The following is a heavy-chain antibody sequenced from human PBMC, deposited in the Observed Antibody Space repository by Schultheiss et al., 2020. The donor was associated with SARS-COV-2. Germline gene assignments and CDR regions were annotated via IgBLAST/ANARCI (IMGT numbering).Heavy chain of an antibody. CDR2: IYYSGST. CDR1: GGSISSGGYY. Sequence: SETLSLTCTVSGGSISSGGYYWSWIRQPPGKGLEWIGYIYYSGSTNYNPSLKSRVTISVDTSKNQFSLKLSSVTAADTAVYYCARLTPPPDSSGYYDAFDIWSHGTMVTVSS. D-gene: IGHD3-22*01. J-gene: IGHJ3*02. V-gene: IGHV4-61*08. CDR3: ARLTPPPDSSGYYDAFDI.